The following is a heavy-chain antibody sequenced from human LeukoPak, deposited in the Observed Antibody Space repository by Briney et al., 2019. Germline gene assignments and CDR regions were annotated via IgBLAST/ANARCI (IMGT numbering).Heavy chain of an antibody. CDR1: GYTFTSYG. CDR3: ARDYYDRSRGHAFDL. Sequence: ASVKVSCKASGYTFTSYGISWVRQAPGQGLEWMGWISAYNGNTNYAQNIQGRVTMTTDTSTSVAYMELRSLSSDDTAVYYCARDYYDRSRGHAFDLWGQGTMVIVSS. CDR2: ISAYNGNT. J-gene: IGHJ3*01. V-gene: IGHV1-18*01. D-gene: IGHD3-22*01.